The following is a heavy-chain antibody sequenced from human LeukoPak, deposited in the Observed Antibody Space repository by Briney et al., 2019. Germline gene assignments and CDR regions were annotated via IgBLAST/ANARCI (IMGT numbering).Heavy chain of an antibody. D-gene: IGHD3-22*01. Sequence: SETLSLTCTVSGDFITGSTYSWGWIRQPPGKGLEWIGSMYYSGSTYSNPSLRSRVTMSADTSKNQFSLNLKSVTAADTAVYYCARQYYDSTGYYYFDYWGQGTLVTVSS. CDR2: MYYSGST. CDR1: GDFITGSTYS. V-gene: IGHV4-39*01. J-gene: IGHJ4*02. CDR3: ARQYYDSTGYYYFDY.